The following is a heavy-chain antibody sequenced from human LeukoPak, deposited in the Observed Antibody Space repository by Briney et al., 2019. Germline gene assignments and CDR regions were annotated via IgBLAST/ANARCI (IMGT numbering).Heavy chain of an antibody. Sequence: PGGSLRLSCAASGFTFSSYAMHWVRQAPGKGLEWVSVIYSGGSTYYADSVKGRFTISRDNSKNTLYLQMNSLRAEDTAVYYCAKAVGYGDYSIDYWGQGTLVTVSS. CDR3: AKAVGYGDYSIDY. J-gene: IGHJ4*02. CDR2: IYSGGST. CDR1: GFTFSSYA. D-gene: IGHD4-17*01. V-gene: IGHV3-66*01.